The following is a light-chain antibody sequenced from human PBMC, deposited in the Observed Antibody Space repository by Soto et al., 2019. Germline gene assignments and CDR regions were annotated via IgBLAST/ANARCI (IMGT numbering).Light chain of an antibody. J-gene: IGLJ3*02. Sequence: QSVLTQPPSVSGAPGQRVTISCTRSSSNIGTDYDVHWYQQFPGSAPKLLIYADSLRPSGVPDRFSGSKSGTSASLAITGLQAEDEAVYYCQSYDSGLRGVVFGGGTKLTVL. CDR3: QSYDSGLRGVV. CDR1: SSNIGTDYD. V-gene: IGLV1-40*01. CDR2: ADS.